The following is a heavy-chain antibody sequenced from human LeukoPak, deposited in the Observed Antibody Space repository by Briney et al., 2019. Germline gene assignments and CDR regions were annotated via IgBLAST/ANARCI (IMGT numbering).Heavy chain of an antibody. CDR3: ARRGYYYDSSGYYSYEGRDY. CDR2: ISSSSSYI. D-gene: IGHD3-22*01. Sequence: GGSLRLSCAASGFTFSSYSMNWVRQAPGKGLEWVSSISSSSSYIYYADSVKGRFTISRDNAKNSLYLQMNSLRAEDTAVYYCARRGYYYDSSGYYSYEGRDYWGQGTVVTVSS. J-gene: IGHJ4*02. V-gene: IGHV3-21*01. CDR1: GFTFSSYS.